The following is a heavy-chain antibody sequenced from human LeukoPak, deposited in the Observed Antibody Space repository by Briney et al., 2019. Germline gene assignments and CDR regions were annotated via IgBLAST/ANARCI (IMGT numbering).Heavy chain of an antibody. CDR2: INHSGST. D-gene: IGHD5-18*01. Sequence: PSETLSLTCAVYGGSFSDYYWSWIRQPPGKGLEWIGEINHSGSTNYNPSLKSRVTISVDTSKDQFSLKLSSVTAADTAVYYCARGALTYSYVPFDPWGQGTLVTVSS. CDR1: GGSFSDYY. J-gene: IGHJ5*02. CDR3: ARGALTYSYVPFDP. V-gene: IGHV4-34*01.